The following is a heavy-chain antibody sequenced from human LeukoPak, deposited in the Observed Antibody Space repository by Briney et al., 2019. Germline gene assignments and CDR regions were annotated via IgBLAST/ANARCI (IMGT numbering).Heavy chain of an antibody. J-gene: IGHJ4*02. V-gene: IGHV4-59*01. CDR2: IYYSGST. CDR3: ARYPRNDYGDLLFDY. D-gene: IGHD4-17*01. Sequence: SETLSLTCTVSGGSISSYYWSWIRQPPGKGLEWIGYIYYSGSTNYNPSLKSRVTISVDTSKNQFSLKLSSVTAADTAVYYCARYPRNDYGDLLFDYWGQGTPVTVSS. CDR1: GGSISSYY.